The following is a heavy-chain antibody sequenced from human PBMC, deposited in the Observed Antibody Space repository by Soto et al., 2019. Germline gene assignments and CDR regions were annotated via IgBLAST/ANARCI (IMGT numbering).Heavy chain of an antibody. CDR2: FRTGGDDATT. D-gene: IGHD3-10*01. CDR3: AKKANSGPGSQYFDN. Sequence: PXGSLRLSCSASGFTFSSYSMSWVRQAPGKGLERVSGFRTGGDDATTYYADPVKGRFTISRDNSKNMLFLQMNSLRAEDTAIYYCAKKANSGPGSQYFDNWGQGTLVTVSS. J-gene: IGHJ4*02. V-gene: IGHV3-23*01. CDR1: GFTFSSYS.